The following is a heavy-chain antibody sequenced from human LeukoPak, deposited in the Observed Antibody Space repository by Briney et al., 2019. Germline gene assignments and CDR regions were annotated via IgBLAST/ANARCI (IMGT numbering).Heavy chain of an antibody. CDR1: GFTFSSYS. V-gene: IGHV3-21*01. D-gene: IGHD6-19*01. CDR3: ARAAGWYYSRFYYYYMDV. Sequence: GSLRLSCAASGFTFSSYSMNWVRQAPGKGLEWVSSISSSSSYIYYADSVKGRFTISRDNAKNSLYLQMNSLRAEDTAVYYCARAAGWYYSRFYYYYMDVWGKGTTVTVSS. J-gene: IGHJ6*03. CDR2: ISSSSSYI.